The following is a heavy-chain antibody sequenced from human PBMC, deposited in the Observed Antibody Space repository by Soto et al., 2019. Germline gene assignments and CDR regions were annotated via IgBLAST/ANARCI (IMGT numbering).Heavy chain of an antibody. CDR2: IDPSDSYT. Sequence: PGESLKISCKGSGYSFTSYWISWVRQMPGKGLEWMGRIDPSDSYTNYSPSFQGHVTISADKSISTAYLQWSSLKASDTAMYYCASNLYSSSGNYCYGMDVWGQGTTVTVSS. V-gene: IGHV5-10-1*01. D-gene: IGHD6-6*01. J-gene: IGHJ6*02. CDR3: ASNLYSSSGNYCYGMDV. CDR1: GYSFTSYW.